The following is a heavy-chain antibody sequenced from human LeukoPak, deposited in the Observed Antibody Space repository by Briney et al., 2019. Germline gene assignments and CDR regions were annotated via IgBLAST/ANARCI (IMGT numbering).Heavy chain of an antibody. J-gene: IGHJ4*02. Sequence: PSETLSLTCTVSGGSISSYYWSWIRQPPGKGLEWIGYIYYSGSTNYNPSLKSRVTISVDTSKNQFSLKLSSVTAADTAVYYCARGGDSSGYYYPVFDYWGQGTLVAVSS. CDR2: IYYSGST. V-gene: IGHV4-59*01. D-gene: IGHD3-22*01. CDR3: ARGGDSSGYYYPVFDY. CDR1: GGSISSYY.